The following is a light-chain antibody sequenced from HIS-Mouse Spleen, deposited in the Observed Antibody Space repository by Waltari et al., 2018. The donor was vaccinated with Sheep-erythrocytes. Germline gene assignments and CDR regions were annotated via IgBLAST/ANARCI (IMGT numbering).Light chain of an antibody. CDR2: DVS. Sequence: QSALTQPRSVSGSPGQSVTISCTGPSSHVGAYNYDSWYQQHPGKAPKLMIYDVSKRPSGVPDRFSGSKSGNTASLTISGLQAEDEADYYCCSYAGSYNHVFATGTKVTVL. J-gene: IGLJ1*01. V-gene: IGLV2-11*01. CDR1: SSHVGAYNY. CDR3: CSYAGSYNHV.